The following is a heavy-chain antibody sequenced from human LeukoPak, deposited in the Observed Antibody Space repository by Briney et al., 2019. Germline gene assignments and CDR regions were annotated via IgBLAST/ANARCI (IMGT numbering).Heavy chain of an antibody. CDR1: GGSISSTGYY. CDR2: IYYTGST. D-gene: IGHD3-16*01. J-gene: IGHJ6*03. CDR3: ARETSQKGAHYMDV. Sequence: SETLSLTCTVYGGSISSTGYYWGWIRQPPGKGLEWLGNIYYTGSTYYNPSLKSRVTISVDTSKNQFSLRLSSVTAADTAVYYCARETSQKGAHYMDVWGKGTTVTISS. V-gene: IGHV4-39*07.